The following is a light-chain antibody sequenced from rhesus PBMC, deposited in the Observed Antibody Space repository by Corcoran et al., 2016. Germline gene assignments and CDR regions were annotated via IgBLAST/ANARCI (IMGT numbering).Light chain of an antibody. Sequence: DIQMTQSPSSLSASVGDKVTITCQASQSISSWLAWYQRKPGKAPKPLICEASSLESGAPSRLSGSGSETDFTLTISSRQPDACAAYYCQQYNSAPRAFGQGTKVEI. CDR1: QSISSW. CDR2: EAS. V-gene: IGKV1-16*01. CDR3: QQYNSAPRA. J-gene: IGKJ1*01.